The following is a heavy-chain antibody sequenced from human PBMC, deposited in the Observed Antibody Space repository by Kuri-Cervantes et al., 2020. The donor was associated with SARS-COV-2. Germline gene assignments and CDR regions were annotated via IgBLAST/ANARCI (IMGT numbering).Heavy chain of an antibody. J-gene: IGHJ4*02. CDR1: GFTVSSNY. CDR2: IYSGGST. Sequence: GESLKISCAASGFTVSSNYMCWVRQAPGKGLEWVSVIYSGGSTYYADSVKGRFTISRDNSKNTLYLQMNSLRAEDTAVYYCAADFWSGIWGQGTLVTVSS. CDR3: AADFWSGI. V-gene: IGHV3-53*05. D-gene: IGHD3-3*01.